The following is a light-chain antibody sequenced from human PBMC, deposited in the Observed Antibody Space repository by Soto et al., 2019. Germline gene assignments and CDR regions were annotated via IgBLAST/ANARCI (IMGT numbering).Light chain of an antibody. CDR1: SSDVGAYHS. Sequence: QLVLTQPASVSGSPGQSFTIPCTGSSSDVGAYHSVSWYQQHPGKAPKLIIFDVSNRPSGVSNRFSGSKSGNTASLTISGLQAEDEADCYCSSFTDTGTVMFGGGTKMTVL. J-gene: IGLJ3*02. CDR3: SSFTDTGTVM. CDR2: DVS. V-gene: IGLV2-14*03.